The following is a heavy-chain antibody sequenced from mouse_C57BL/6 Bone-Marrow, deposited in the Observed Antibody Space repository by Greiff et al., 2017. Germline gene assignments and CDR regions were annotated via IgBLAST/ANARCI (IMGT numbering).Heavy chain of an antibody. J-gene: IGHJ4*01. CDR1: GYSFTDYN. CDR3: ARGYDYDYAMDY. V-gene: IGHV1-39*01. CDR2: INPNYGTT. Sequence: VHVKQSGPELVKPGASVKISCKASGYSFTDYNMNWVKQSNGKSLEWIGVINPNYGTTSYNQKFKGKATLTVDQSSSPAYLQLNSLTSEDSAVYYCARGYDYDYAMDYWGQGTSVTVSS. D-gene: IGHD2-4*01.